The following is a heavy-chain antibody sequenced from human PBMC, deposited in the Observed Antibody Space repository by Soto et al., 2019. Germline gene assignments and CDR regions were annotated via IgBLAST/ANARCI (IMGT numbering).Heavy chain of an antibody. CDR3: AKDLRPDGVWDFDH. CDR2: IVQDGST. CDR1: GFTFTTYS. J-gene: IGHJ4*02. Sequence: EVQLLESGGVSVLPGGSLRLSCAASGFTFTTYSLSWVRQAPGKGPEWVSGIVQDGSTKYADSVRGRFTISRDNSKNKVFLQMFSLRGEDTAVYYCAKDLRPDGVWDFDHWGQGTLVTVSS. D-gene: IGHD4-17*01. V-gene: IGHV3-23*01.